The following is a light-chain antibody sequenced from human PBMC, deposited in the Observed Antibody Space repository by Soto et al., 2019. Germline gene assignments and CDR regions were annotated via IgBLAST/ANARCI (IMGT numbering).Light chain of an antibody. J-gene: IGKJ1*01. V-gene: IGKV4-1*01. CDR2: WAS. CDR3: QQYYSLPPT. CDR1: QSVLYSSNSKNY. Sequence: DIVMTQSPDSLAVSLGERATINCKCSQSVLYSSNSKNYLAWYQQKPRQPPKLLIYWASTRESGVPARFSGSGSGTDFTLTISSLQAEDVAVYYCQQYYSLPPTFGQGTKVEIK.